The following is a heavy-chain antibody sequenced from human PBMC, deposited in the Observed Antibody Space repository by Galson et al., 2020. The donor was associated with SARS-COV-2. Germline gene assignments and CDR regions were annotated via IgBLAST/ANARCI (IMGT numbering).Heavy chain of an antibody. CDR2: VHNSGST. CDR1: GGSISSGTHY. Sequence: SETLSLTCTVSGGSISSGTHYWSWIRQPARKGLEWIGRVHNSGSTRYSPSLKSRVTISVDTAKNQFSLTLRSVTAADTAVYYCARMEGRSASFDYWGQGTLVTVSS. CDR3: ARMEGRSASFDY. V-gene: IGHV4-61*02. D-gene: IGHD3-3*01. J-gene: IGHJ4*02.